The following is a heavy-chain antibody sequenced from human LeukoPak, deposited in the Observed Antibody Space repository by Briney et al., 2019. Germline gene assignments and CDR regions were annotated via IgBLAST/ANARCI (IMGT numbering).Heavy chain of an antibody. CDR2: MSSSSSNI. CDR3: ARDPPGAHFDY. D-gene: IGHD7-27*01. CDR1: GFTFSSYS. Sequence: GGSLRLSCTASGFTFSSYSMNWVRQAPGKGLEWVSYMSSSSSNIFYADSFKGRFTISRDNAQNSLYLQMNSLRAEDTAVYYCARDPPGAHFDYWGQGALVTVSS. J-gene: IGHJ4*02. V-gene: IGHV3-21*01.